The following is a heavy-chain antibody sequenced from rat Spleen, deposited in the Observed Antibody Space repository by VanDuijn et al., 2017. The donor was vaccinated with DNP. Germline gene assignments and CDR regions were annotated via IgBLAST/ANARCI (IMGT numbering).Heavy chain of an antibody. Sequence: EVQLVESGGGLVQPGRSLNLSCAASGFSFRNYYMAWLRQAPQKGLEWVTTITYVGKITYYRDSVKGRFTISRDNAKSTLYLQMDSLRSEDTATYYCTTTNNWFAYWGQGTLVTVSS. CDR1: GFSFRNYY. V-gene: IGHV5-7*01. J-gene: IGHJ3*01. CDR3: TTTNNWFAY. CDR2: ITYVGKIT.